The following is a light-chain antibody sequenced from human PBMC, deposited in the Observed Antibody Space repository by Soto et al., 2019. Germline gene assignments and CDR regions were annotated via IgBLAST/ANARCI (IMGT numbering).Light chain of an antibody. V-gene: IGLV2-14*01. J-gene: IGLJ2*01. CDR1: SSDVGYYNY. Sequence: QSALTQPASVSGSPGQSITISCTGSSSDVGYYNYVSWYQQHPGKAPKLMIYEVSNRPSGVSIRFSGSKSGNTASLTISGLQADDEADYYCSSYTSGDTVVFGGGTKLTVL. CDR2: EVS. CDR3: SSYTSGDTVV.